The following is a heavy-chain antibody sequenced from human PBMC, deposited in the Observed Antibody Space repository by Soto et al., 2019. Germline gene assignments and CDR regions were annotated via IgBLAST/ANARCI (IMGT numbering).Heavy chain of an antibody. CDR3: ARAFYGTVVTADAFDI. D-gene: IGHD2-15*01. J-gene: IGHJ3*02. CDR1: GYTFTGYY. Sequence: ASVKVSCKASGYTFTGYYMHWVRQAPGQGLEWMGWINPNSGGTNYAQKFQGWVTMTRDTSISTAYMELSRLRSDDTAVYYCARAFYGTVVTADAFDIWGQGTMVTVSS. V-gene: IGHV1-2*04. CDR2: INPNSGGT.